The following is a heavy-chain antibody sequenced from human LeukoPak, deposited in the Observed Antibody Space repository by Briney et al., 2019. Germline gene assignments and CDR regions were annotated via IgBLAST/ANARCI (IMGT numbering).Heavy chain of an antibody. CDR2: INPNSGGT. Sequence: ASVKVSCKASGYTFTGYYMHWVRQAPGQGLEWMGWINPNSGGTNYAQKFQGRVTMTRDTSISTAYMELSRLRSDDTAVYYCARDLGFYYDSSGYYYMGGVGDYWGQGTLVTVSS. CDR1: GYTFTGYY. CDR3: ARDLGFYYDSSGYYYMGGVGDY. V-gene: IGHV1-2*02. J-gene: IGHJ4*02. D-gene: IGHD3-22*01.